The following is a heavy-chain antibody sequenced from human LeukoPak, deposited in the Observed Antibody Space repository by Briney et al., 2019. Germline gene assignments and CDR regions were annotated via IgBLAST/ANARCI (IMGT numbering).Heavy chain of an antibody. J-gene: IGHJ5*02. CDR3: VRGWQQLGS. CDR2: IKQDGSEK. Sequence: GGSLRLSCVASGFTFSSYWMSWVRQTPGKGLEWVANIKQDGSEKNYVDSVKGRFTISRDNAKNSLYLQVNSLRVEDTAVYYCVRGWQQLGSWGQGTLVTVSS. V-gene: IGHV3-7*03. D-gene: IGHD4-23*01. CDR1: GFTFSSYW.